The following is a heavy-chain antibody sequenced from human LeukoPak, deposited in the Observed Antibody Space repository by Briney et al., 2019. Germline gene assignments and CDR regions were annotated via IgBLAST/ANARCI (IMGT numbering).Heavy chain of an antibody. CDR3: ASSRGGYYPNYFGY. CDR1: GYTFTSYG. CDR2: ISAYNGNT. V-gene: IGHV1-18*01. D-gene: IGHD3-22*01. Sequence: GASVKVSCKASGYTFTSYGISWVRQAPGQGLEWMGWISAYNGNTNYAQKLQGRVTMTTDTSTSTAYMELRSLRSDDTAVYYCASSRGGYYPNYFGYWGQGTLVTASS. J-gene: IGHJ4*02.